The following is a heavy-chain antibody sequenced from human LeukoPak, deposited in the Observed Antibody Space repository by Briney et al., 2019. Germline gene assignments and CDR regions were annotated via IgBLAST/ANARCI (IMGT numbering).Heavy chain of an antibody. D-gene: IGHD4-23*01. CDR1: GFSFSNYN. CDR2: IRYDGSNK. V-gene: IGHV3-30*02. Sequence: PGGSLRLSCAASGFSFSNYNMHWVRQAPGKGLEWVAFIRYDGSNKYYADSVKGRFTISRDNSKNTLYLQLNSLRPEDTAVYYCAKDKVGGNSVHLDYWGQGTLVTVSS. CDR3: AKDKVGGNSVHLDY. J-gene: IGHJ4*02.